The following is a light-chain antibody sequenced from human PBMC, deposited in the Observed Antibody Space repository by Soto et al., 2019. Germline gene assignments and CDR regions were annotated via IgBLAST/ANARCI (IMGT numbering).Light chain of an antibody. CDR1: QSVNSNY. J-gene: IGKJ5*01. CDR3: QQYGSSHFT. CDR2: GAS. Sequence: EIVLTQSPGTLSLSPGDRATLSCRASQSVNSNYLAWYQQKPGQAPRLLIYGASSRATGIPDRFSGSGSGTDFSLAISRVEPEDFAVYYCQQYGSSHFTFGQGTRLEIK. V-gene: IGKV3-20*01.